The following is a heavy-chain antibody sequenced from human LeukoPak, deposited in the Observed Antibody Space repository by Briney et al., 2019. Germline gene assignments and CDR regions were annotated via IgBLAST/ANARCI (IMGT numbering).Heavy chain of an antibody. V-gene: IGHV1-2*04. CDR2: INPNSGGT. J-gene: IGHJ4*02. CDR3: ARAYSGSYQGEFDY. Sequence: ASVRVSCKASGYTFTGHYLHWVRQAPGQGLEWMGWINPNSGGTIYAQKFQGWVTMTRDTSISTAYMELNRLTSDDTAVYYCARAYSGSYQGEFDYWGQGTLVTVSS. CDR1: GYTFTGHY. D-gene: IGHD1-26*01.